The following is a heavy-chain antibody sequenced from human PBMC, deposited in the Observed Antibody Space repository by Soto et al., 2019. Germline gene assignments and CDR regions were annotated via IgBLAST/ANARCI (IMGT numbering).Heavy chain of an antibody. J-gene: IGHJ4*02. Sequence: QVQLVQSGAEVKKPGASVKVSCKASGYTFTSYGLSWVRQAPGQGLEWMGWINANNGNTKYAQKLQGRVTMTTDTSTTTAYMELRSLSSDDTAVYYCASDLNLVLGDYWGQGTLVTVSS. V-gene: IGHV1-18*01. CDR1: GYTFTSYG. D-gene: IGHD2-21*01. CDR3: ASDLNLVLGDY. CDR2: INANNGNT.